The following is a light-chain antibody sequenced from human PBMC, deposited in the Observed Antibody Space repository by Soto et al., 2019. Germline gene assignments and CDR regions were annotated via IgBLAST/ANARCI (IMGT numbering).Light chain of an antibody. CDR1: QSISSW. Sequence: DIPMTQSPSTLSASVGDRVTITCRASQSISSWLAWYQQKPGKAPKLLIYDASSLESGVPSRFSGSGCGTEFTLTISSLQPDDFATYYCQQYNSYRTFGQGTKVEIK. CDR2: DAS. V-gene: IGKV1-5*01. CDR3: QQYNSYRT. J-gene: IGKJ1*01.